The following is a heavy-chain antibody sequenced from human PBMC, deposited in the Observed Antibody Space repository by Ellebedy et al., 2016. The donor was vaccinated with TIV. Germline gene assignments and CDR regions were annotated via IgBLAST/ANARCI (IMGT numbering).Heavy chain of an antibody. Sequence: SVKVSXKASGFTFTSSAVQWVRQARGQRLEWIGWIVVGSGNTNYAQKFQERVTITRDMSTSTAYMELSSLRSEDTAVYYCAVLITGRFGEFPNGMDVWGQGTTVTVSS. CDR2: IVVGSGNT. V-gene: IGHV1-58*01. D-gene: IGHD3-10*01. CDR3: AVLITGRFGEFPNGMDV. CDR1: GFTFTSSA. J-gene: IGHJ6*02.